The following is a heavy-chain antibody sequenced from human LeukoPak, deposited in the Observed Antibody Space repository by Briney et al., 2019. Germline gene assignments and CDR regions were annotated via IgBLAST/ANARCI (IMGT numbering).Heavy chain of an antibody. Sequence: SETLSLTCTVSGGSISSGDYYWSWIRQPPGTGLEWIGYIYYSGSTYYSPSLKSRVTISVDTSKNQFSLKLSSVTAADTAVYYCARDSSGWYGDYYGMDVWGQGTTVTVSS. CDR1: GGSISSGDYY. CDR2: IYYSGST. CDR3: ARDSSGWYGDYYGMDV. J-gene: IGHJ6*02. D-gene: IGHD6-19*01. V-gene: IGHV4-30-4*01.